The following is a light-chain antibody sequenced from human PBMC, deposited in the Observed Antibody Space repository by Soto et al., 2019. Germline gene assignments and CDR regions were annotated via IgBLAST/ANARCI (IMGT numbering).Light chain of an antibody. J-gene: IGLJ2*01. V-gene: IGLV2-8*01. CDR3: SSYAGSNNFVV. CDR2: EVT. CDR1: SSAVGGYNY. Sequence: QSALTQPPSASGSPGQSVTISCTRTSSAVGGYNYVSWYQQHPDKAPKLMIYEVTKRPSGVPDRFSGSKSGNTASLTVSGLQVEDEADYYCSSYAGSNNFVVFGGGTKLTVL.